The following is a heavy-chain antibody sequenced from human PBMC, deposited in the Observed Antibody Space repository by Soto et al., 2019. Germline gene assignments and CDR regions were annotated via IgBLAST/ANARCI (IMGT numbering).Heavy chain of an antibody. Sequence: EVQLVESGGGLVQPGGSLRLSCAASGFTFSSYWMSWVRQAPGKGLEWVANIKQDGSEKYNVDAVKGRFTISRDNAKNSQYIQMNNLRVEDTAVYYCARGMGVFDNWGQGTLVTVSS. CDR1: GFTFSSYW. V-gene: IGHV3-7*04. D-gene: IGHD2-8*01. J-gene: IGHJ4*02. CDR3: ARGMGVFDN. CDR2: IKQDGSEK.